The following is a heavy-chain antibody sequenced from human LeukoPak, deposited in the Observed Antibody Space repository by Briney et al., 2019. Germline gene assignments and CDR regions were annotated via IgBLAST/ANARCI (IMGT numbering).Heavy chain of an antibody. D-gene: IGHD3-10*01. CDR1: GDSVSSNSAA. J-gene: IGHJ5*02. CDR2: TYYRSKWYN. Sequence: QTLSLTCAISGDSVSSNSAAWNWIRQSPSRGLEWLGRTYYRSKWYNDYAVSVKSRITINPDTSKNQFSLQLNSVTPEDTAVYYCARGDAMVRGVRNWFDPWGQGTLVTVSS. V-gene: IGHV6-1*01. CDR3: ARGDAMVRGVRNWFDP.